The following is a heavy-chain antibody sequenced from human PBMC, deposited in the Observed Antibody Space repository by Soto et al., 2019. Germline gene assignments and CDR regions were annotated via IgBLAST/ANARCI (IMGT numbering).Heavy chain of an antibody. CDR1: GDSVSSTSTT. V-gene: IGHV6-1*01. Sequence: PSQTLSLSCSISGDSVSSTSTTWNWIRQSPSRGLECLGSTYYRSKWYTEYEVSLKSRIIIKPDTYNNQFSLQLNSVSPEDTAVYYSANMDDXWGQVTPVTVSX. CDR3: ANMDDX. J-gene: IGHJ4*02. CDR2: TYYRSKWYT.